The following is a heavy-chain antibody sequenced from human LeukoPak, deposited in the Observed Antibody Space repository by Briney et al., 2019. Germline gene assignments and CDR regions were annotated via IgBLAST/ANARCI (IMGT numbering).Heavy chain of an antibody. CDR3: ALTRSGSSYYFDY. D-gene: IGHD1-26*01. CDR2: ISYDGSNK. J-gene: IGHJ4*02. Sequence: GGSLRLSCAASGFTFSSYGMHWVRQAPGKGLEWVAVISYDGSNKYYADSVKGRFTISRDNSKNTLYLQMNSLRAEDTAVYYCALTRSGSSYYFDYWGQGTLVTVSS. CDR1: GFTFSSYG. V-gene: IGHV3-30*03.